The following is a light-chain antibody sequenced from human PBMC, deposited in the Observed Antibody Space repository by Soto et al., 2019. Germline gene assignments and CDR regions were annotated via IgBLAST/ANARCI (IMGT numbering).Light chain of an antibody. CDR2: EVN. CDR1: SSDVGGYDY. Sequence: QSALTQPASVAGSPGQSITISCTGTSSDVGGYDYVSWYQQHPGKAPKLIIYEVNNRPSGVSHRFSGSKSGNTASLTISGLQAEDEADYHCSSYTSSSTYVFGSGTKLTVL. V-gene: IGLV2-14*01. J-gene: IGLJ1*01. CDR3: SSYTSSSTYV.